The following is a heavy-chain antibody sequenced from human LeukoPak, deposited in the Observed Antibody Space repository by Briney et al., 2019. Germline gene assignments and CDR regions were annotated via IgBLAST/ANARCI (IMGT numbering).Heavy chain of an antibody. CDR2: IKQDGSEK. CDR3: ARDSYYYDSSGYRGFDY. CDR1: GFTFSSYW. D-gene: IGHD3-22*01. Sequence: PGGSLRLSCAASGFTFSSYWMSWVRQAPGKGLEWVANIKQDGSEKYYVDSVKGRFTISRDNAKNSLYLQMNSLRAEDTAVYYCARDSYYYDSSGYRGFDYWGQGTLVTVSS. V-gene: IGHV3-7*01. J-gene: IGHJ4*02.